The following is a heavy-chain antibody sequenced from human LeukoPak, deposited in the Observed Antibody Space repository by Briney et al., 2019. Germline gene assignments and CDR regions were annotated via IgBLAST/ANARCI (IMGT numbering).Heavy chain of an antibody. CDR1: GGTFSSYA. J-gene: IGHJ6*04. CDR3: AGIPVFGVVLHQETV. V-gene: IGHV1-69*10. D-gene: IGHD3-3*01. CDR2: FIPILGTA. Sequence: GASVKVSCKASGGTFSSYAISWVRQAPGQGLEWMGVFIPILGTANSTQKFQDRVTITADMSTNTAYMELSSLRSEDTAVYFCAGIPVFGVVLHQETVWGKGTTVTVSS.